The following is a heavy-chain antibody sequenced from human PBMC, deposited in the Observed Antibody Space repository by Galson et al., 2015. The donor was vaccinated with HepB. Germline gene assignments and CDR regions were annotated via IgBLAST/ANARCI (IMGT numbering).Heavy chain of an antibody. CDR3: AKTLITGTTRYWYFDL. Sequence: SLRLSCAASGFTFSSYAMSWVRQAPGKGLEWVSAISGSGGNAYYADSVKGRFTISRDNSKNTLYLQMNSLRAEDTAVYYCAKTLITGTTRYWYFDLWGRGTLVTVSS. J-gene: IGHJ2*01. CDR2: ISGSGGNA. D-gene: IGHD1-7*01. V-gene: IGHV3-23*01. CDR1: GFTFSSYA.